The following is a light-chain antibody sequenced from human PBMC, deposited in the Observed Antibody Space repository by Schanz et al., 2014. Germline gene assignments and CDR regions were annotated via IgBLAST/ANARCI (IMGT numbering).Light chain of an antibody. Sequence: QSVLTQPASVSGSPGQSITISCTGTSSDVGAYNYVSWYQQPPGKAPKLIIYDVSNRPSGVSGRFSGSKSGNTASLTISGRQAEDEADYYCSSYTPSSTTLYVFGTGTKLTVL. V-gene: IGLV2-14*01. CDR1: SSDVGAYNY. CDR3: SSYTPSSTTLYV. J-gene: IGLJ1*01. CDR2: DVS.